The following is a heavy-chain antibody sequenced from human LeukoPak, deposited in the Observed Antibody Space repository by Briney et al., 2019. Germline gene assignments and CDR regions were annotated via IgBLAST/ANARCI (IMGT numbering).Heavy chain of an antibody. V-gene: IGHV3-7*01. CDR2: MNPDGSGK. CDR1: GFTFSNSW. Sequence: GGSLRLSCVTSGFTFSNSWMTWVRQAPGKGLEWVANMNPDGSGKYYVDSVKGRFIVSRDNAKNSVYLQMNSLRAEDTAVYYCGSDPAWGAIDLWGQGTLVTVSS. D-gene: IGHD7-27*01. CDR3: GSDPAWGAIDL. J-gene: IGHJ4*02.